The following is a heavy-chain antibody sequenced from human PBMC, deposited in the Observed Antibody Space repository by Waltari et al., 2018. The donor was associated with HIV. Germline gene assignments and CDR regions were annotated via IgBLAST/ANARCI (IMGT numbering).Heavy chain of an antibody. Sequence: EVRLVESGGGLVQPGGSLRLSCAASGFTFSSSWMTWVRQAPGKGLEWVANIKEEGSEIHNVDSVKGRFTISRDNAKNSLYLQMNSPRAEDTAVYYCARRQQLTDWGQGTLVTVSS. D-gene: IGHD6-13*01. V-gene: IGHV3-7*01. CDR1: GFTFSSSW. CDR3: ARRQQLTD. CDR2: IKEEGSEI. J-gene: IGHJ4*02.